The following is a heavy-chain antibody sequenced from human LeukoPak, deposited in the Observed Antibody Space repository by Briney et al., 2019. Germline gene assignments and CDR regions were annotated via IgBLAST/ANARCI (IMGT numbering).Heavy chain of an antibody. CDR2: IYSGGDT. CDR3: AQGKGPGY. J-gene: IGHJ4*02. V-gene: IGHV3-53*01. Sequence: PGGSLRLSCVVSGFTASNNYMIWVRQAPGKGLEWVSVIYSGGDTYYADSVKGRFTISRDNSKNTLSLQMNSLRDEDTAVYYCAQGKGPGYWGQGTLVIVSS. CDR1: GFTASNNY. D-gene: IGHD3-10*01.